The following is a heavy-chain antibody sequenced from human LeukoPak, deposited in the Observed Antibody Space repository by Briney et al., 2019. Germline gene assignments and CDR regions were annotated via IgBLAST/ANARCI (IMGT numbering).Heavy chain of an antibody. V-gene: IGHV3-7*02. J-gene: IGHJ6*02. D-gene: IGHD3-10*01. CDR3: ATYDSGTGGMDV. CDR1: GITFSRSW. Sequence: GGSLRLSCAASGITFSRSWMSWVRQAPGKGLEWVANIKQDGSEKYFVDSVKGRFTISRDNAKNSLYLQMNSMRAEDTAVYYCATYDSGTGGMDVWGQGTTVTVSS. CDR2: IKQDGSEK.